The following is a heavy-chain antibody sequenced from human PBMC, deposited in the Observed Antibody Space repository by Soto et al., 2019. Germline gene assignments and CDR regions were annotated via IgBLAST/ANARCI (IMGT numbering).Heavy chain of an antibody. CDR2: MYHTGGT. V-gene: IGHV4-4*02. CDR1: SGSTSNTDW. D-gene: IGHD3-10*01. J-gene: IGHJ4*02. CDR3: TIGCDNSGSIDY. Sequence: HVLLQESGTGLVTSSGTLSLTCAVSSGSTSNTDWWSWVRQPPGKGLEWIGEMYHTGGTNYNPSLKSRVTLSVDKSTNQFALILSSVSAADTAIYYCTIGCDNSGSIDYWGRGTLVTVSS.